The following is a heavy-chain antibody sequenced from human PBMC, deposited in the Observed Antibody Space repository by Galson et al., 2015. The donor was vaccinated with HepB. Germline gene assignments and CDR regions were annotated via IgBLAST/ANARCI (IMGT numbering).Heavy chain of an antibody. Sequence: SLRLSCAASGFTFSSYGMHWVRQAPGKGLEWVAVISYDGSNKYYADSVKGRFTISRDNSKNTLYLQMNSLRAEDTAVYYCAKRAEGYSSYYFDYWGQGTLVTVSS. V-gene: IGHV3-30*18. J-gene: IGHJ4*02. CDR3: AKRAEGYSSYYFDY. CDR2: ISYDGSNK. CDR1: GFTFSSYG. D-gene: IGHD5-18*01.